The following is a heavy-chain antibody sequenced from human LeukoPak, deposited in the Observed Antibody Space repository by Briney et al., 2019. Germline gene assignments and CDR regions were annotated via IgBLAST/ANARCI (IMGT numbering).Heavy chain of an antibody. Sequence: SETLSLTCTVSGGSISSYYWSWIRQPPGKGLEWIGYIYYSGSTNYNSSLKSRVTISVDTSKNQFSLKLSSVTAADTAVYYCARHGADAYYDILTGYYKGNWFDPWGQGTLVTVSS. D-gene: IGHD3-9*01. V-gene: IGHV4-59*08. CDR1: GGSISSYY. CDR2: IYYSGST. CDR3: ARHGADAYYDILTGYYKGNWFDP. J-gene: IGHJ5*02.